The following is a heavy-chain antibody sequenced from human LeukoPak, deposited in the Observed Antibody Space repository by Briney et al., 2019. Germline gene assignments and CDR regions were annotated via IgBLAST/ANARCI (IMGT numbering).Heavy chain of an antibody. V-gene: IGHV4-38-2*01. CDR3: AKALSYDFWSGRPFDY. CDR1: GGSFSGYY. D-gene: IGHD3-3*01. J-gene: IGHJ4*02. Sequence: SETLSLTCAVYGGSFSGYYWGWIRQPPGKGLEWIGSIYHSGSTYYNPSLKSRVTISVDTSKNQFSLKLSSVAAADTAVYYCAKALSYDFWSGRPFDYWGQGTLVTVSS. CDR2: IYHSGST.